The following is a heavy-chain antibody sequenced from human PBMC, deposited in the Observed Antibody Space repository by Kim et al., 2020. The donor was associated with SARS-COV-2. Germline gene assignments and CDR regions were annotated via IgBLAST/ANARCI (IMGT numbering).Heavy chain of an antibody. Sequence: GGSLRLSCAASGFTFSSYSMNWVRQAPGKGLEWVSSISSSSSYIYYADSVKGRFTISRDNAKNSLYLQMNSLRAEDTAVYYCARDLYSSGWYAYYYYYYGMDVWGQGTTVTVSS. D-gene: IGHD6-19*01. CDR2: ISSSSSYI. J-gene: IGHJ6*02. V-gene: IGHV3-21*01. CDR3: ARDLYSSGWYAYYYYYYGMDV. CDR1: GFTFSSYS.